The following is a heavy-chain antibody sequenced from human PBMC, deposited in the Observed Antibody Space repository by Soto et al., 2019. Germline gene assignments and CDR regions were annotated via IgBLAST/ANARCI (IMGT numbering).Heavy chain of an antibody. CDR3: AAVLLRGRYYFDY. CDR2: INAGNGNT. CDR1: GYTFTSYA. V-gene: IGHV1-3*01. Sequence: QVQLVQSGAEVKKPGASVKVSCKASGYTFTSYAMHWVRQAPGQRLEWMGWINAGNGNTKYSQKFQGRVTITRDTSASTAYMELSSLRSEDTAVYYCAAVLLRGRYYFDYWGQGTLVTVSS. D-gene: IGHD1-26*01. J-gene: IGHJ4*02.